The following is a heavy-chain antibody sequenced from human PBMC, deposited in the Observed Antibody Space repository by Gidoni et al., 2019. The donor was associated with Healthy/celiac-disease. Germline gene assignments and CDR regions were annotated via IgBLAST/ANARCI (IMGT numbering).Heavy chain of an antibody. CDR2: ISSSSNYI. Sequence: EVQLVESGGGLVKPGGSLRLSCASSGFTFSSYSMNWVRQAPGKGLEWVSSISSSSNYIYYADSVKGRFTISRDNAKNSLYLQMNSLRAEDTAVYYCARDPNDYGDFGDWYFDLWGRGTLVTVSS. CDR3: ARDPNDYGDFGDWYFDL. J-gene: IGHJ2*01. CDR1: GFTFSSYS. V-gene: IGHV3-21*01. D-gene: IGHD4-17*01.